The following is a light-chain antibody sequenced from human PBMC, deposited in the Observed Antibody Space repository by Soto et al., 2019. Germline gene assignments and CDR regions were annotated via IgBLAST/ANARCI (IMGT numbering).Light chain of an antibody. Sequence: DIVMTQSPDSLAVSLGERATINRKSSQSVLHSSNTKNYLAWYQQKPGQPPKLLIYWASTRESGVPDRFSGSGSGTDFTLTISSLQAEDVAVYYCQQYYSSRSFGQGTKVEIK. CDR1: QSVLHSSNTKNY. CDR2: WAS. CDR3: QQYYSSRS. J-gene: IGKJ1*01. V-gene: IGKV4-1*01.